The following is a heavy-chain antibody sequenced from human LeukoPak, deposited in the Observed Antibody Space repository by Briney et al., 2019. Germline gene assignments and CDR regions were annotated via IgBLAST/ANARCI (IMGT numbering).Heavy chain of an antibody. CDR1: GGSISSSSYY. CDR3: ARDPLTPIDY. D-gene: IGHD4/OR15-4a*01. Sequence: PSETLSLTCTVSGGSISSSSYYWGWIRQPPGKGLEWIGSIYYSGSTYYNPSLKSRVTISVDTSKNQFSLKLSSVTAADTAVYYCARDPLTPIDYWGQGTLVTVSS. V-gene: IGHV4-39*07. J-gene: IGHJ4*02. CDR2: IYYSGST.